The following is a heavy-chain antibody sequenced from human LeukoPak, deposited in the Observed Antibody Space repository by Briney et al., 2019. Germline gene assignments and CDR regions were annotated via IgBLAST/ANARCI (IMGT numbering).Heavy chain of an antibody. CDR3: ARAAMVTGLDY. V-gene: IGHV3-74*01. D-gene: IGHD5-18*01. J-gene: IGHJ4*02. Sequence: GGSLRLSCAASGFTFSSYWMHWVRQAPGKGLVWVSRINRDGSSTSYADSVKGRFTISRDNAKNTLYLQMNSLRAEDTAVYYCARAAMVTGLDYWGQGTLVTVSS. CDR2: INRDGSST. CDR1: GFTFSSYW.